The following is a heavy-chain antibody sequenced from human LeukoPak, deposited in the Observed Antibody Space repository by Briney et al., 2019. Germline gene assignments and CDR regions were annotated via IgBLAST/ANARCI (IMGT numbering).Heavy chain of an antibody. CDR3: ERVRDRYMDY. Sequence: AALRLPCAAYGVTFSSYTINWVRQAPGKRLEWVSSISGSSTYTSYANSVMVRFTISRDNAKNSLYLHMGSLRAEDTGVYYCERVRDRYMDYWGQGILVTVSS. J-gene: IGHJ4*02. V-gene: IGHV3-21*01. CDR2: ISGSSTYT. CDR1: GVTFSSYT. D-gene: IGHD3-9*01.